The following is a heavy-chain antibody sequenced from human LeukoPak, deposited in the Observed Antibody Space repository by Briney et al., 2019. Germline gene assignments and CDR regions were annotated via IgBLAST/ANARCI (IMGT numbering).Heavy chain of an antibody. CDR3: ARETVRGVFDY. D-gene: IGHD3-10*01. CDR2: IYSGGST. Sequence: GGSLRLSCAASGFTVSSNYMSWGRQAPGKGLEWGSVIYSGGSTYYADSVKGRFTISKDNSKNTLYLQMNSLRAEDTAVYYCARETVRGVFDYWGQGTLVTVSS. J-gene: IGHJ4*02. CDR1: GFTVSSNY. V-gene: IGHV3-53*01.